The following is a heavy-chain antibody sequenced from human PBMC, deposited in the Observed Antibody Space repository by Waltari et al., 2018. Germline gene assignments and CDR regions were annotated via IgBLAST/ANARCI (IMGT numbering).Heavy chain of an antibody. V-gene: IGHV3-48*01. J-gene: IGHJ4*02. CDR2: ISSSSSTI. CDR3: LVELLFV. D-gene: IGHD1-26*01. Sequence: EVQLVASGGGVVQPGGSLRLSCAAAGLTLSSYSMNWVRQAQGKGLVWVSYISSSSSTIYYADSVKGRFTISRDNAKNSLYLQMNRLRAEDTAVYYCLVELLFVWGQGTLVTVSS. CDR1: GLTLSSYS.